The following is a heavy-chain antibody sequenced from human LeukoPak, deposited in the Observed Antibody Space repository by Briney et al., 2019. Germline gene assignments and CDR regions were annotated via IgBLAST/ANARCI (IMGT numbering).Heavy chain of an antibody. CDR1: GGSISSGSYY. J-gene: IGHJ4*02. V-gene: IGHV4-39*01. CDR3: AAYYDSSGYRFDY. D-gene: IGHD3-22*01. Sequence: SETLSLTCTVSGGSISSGSYYWGWIRQPPGKGLEWIGSIYYSGSTYYNPSLKSRVTISVDTSKNQFSLKLSSVTAADTAVYYCAAYYDSSGYRFDYWGQGTLVTVSS. CDR2: IYYSGST.